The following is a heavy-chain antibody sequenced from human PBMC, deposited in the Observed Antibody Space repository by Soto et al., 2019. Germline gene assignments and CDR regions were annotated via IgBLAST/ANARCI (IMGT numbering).Heavy chain of an antibody. CDR2: IWHDGGNK. Sequence: GGSLRLSCAASGFTFSSYGMHWVRQAPGKGLEWVAFIWHDGGNKFYAESVKGRFTISRDNSKNTLYLQMTSLSAEDTAMYYCARDGDVNTGFGKDYWGQGTLVTSPQ. V-gene: IGHV3-33*01. D-gene: IGHD3-16*01. CDR1: GFTFSSYG. CDR3: ARDGDVNTGFGKDY. J-gene: IGHJ4*02.